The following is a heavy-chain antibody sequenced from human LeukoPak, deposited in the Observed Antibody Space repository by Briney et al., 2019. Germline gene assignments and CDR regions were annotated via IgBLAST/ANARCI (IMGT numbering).Heavy chain of an antibody. CDR1: GFTFDDYA. D-gene: IGHD3-22*01. V-gene: IGHV3-9*01. J-gene: IGHJ6*02. CDR3: AKEQADRYYYDSSKDYGMDV. Sequence: GRSLRLSCAASGFTFDDYAMHWVRQAPGKGLEWVSGICWNSGRIVYADSVKGRFTISRENAKHSLYLQMNSLRAEDTALYYCAKEQADRYYYDSSKDYGMDVWGQGTTVTVSS. CDR2: ICWNSGRI.